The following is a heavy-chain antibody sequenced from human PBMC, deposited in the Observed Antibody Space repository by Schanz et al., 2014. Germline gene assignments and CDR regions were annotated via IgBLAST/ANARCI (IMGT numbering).Heavy chain of an antibody. D-gene: IGHD2-2*01. CDR3: AREKVDIVVIPGARRNYYYSGMDV. CDR2: FYSSGST. Sequence: QVQLQESGPGLVKPSETLSLTCSVSGGSISSYYWSWIRQPAGKGLEWIGRFYSSGSTNYNPSLQSRSTMSIDPSKNHFSRKRSPVTAADTAVYYCAREKVDIVVIPGARRNYYYSGMDVWGQGTTVTVSS. CDR1: GGSISSYY. V-gene: IGHV4-4*07. J-gene: IGHJ6*02.